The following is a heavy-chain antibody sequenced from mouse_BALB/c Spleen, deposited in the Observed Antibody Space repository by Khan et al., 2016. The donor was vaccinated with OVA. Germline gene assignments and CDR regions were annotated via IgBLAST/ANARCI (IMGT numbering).Heavy chain of an antibody. Sequence: EVQLQESGPGLVKPSQSLSLTRTVTAYSIPRDYAWTWIRQFPGNKLEWMSYISYSGSTSDNPPLKSRIPITRDTSKNQFFLQLISVTNEDTATYYCACTRCYCSCSFFGRRGHGTTRTVSS. CDR1: AYSIPRDYA. V-gene: IGHV3-2*02. CDR3: ACTRCYCSCSFFGR. CDR2: ISYSGST. D-gene: IGHD2-12*01. J-gene: IGHJ2*01.